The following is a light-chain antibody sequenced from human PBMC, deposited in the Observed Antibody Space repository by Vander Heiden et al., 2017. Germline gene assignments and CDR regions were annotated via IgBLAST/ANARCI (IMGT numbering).Light chain of an antibody. CDR3: QQYDNWPLT. J-gene: IGKJ4*01. Sequence: EIVMTQSPATLSVSPGARVTLSCRASQSISSHLAWYQQKPGQAPRLLIYGGFIRGAGIPTSLSGGSSGAEVTITTNTLQSEDFAVYYCQQYDNWPLTFGGGTKVEIK. V-gene: IGKV3-15*01. CDR2: GGF. CDR1: QSISSH.